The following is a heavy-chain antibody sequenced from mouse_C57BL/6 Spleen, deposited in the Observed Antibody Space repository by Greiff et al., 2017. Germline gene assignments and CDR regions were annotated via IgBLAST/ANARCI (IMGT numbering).Heavy chain of an antibody. V-gene: IGHV1-4*01. CDR2: INPSGGYT. CDR3: ARGGICFAMGG. Sequence: VQLKESGAELARPGASVKMSCKASGYTFTSYTMPWVKQRPGQGLEWIGYINPSGGYTKYNQKFKDKVTLTADNSASTAYMQLSSLTSEDSAVYYCARGGICFAMGGWGQGTSVTVSS. J-gene: IGHJ4*01. D-gene: IGHD6-1*01. CDR1: GYTFTSYT.